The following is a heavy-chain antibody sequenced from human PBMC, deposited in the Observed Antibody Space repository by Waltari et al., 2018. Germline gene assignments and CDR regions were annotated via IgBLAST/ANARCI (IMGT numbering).Heavy chain of an antibody. CDR1: GGSISSYY. J-gene: IGHJ4*02. CDR2: IYYSGST. V-gene: IGHV4-59*01. CDR3: AREVAHRYYFDY. D-gene: IGHD2-15*01. Sequence: QVQLQESGPGLVKPSETLSLTCTVSGGSISSYYWSWIRQPPGKGLEWIGYIYYSGSTNYNPSLTSRVTISVDTSKNQFSLKLSSVTAADTAVYYCAREVAHRYYFDYWGQGTLVTVSS.